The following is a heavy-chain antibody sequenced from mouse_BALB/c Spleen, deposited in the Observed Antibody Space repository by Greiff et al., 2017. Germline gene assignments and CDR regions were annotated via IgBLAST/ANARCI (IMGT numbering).Heavy chain of an antibody. J-gene: IGHJ4*01. V-gene: IGHV2-6-7*01. CDR2: IWGDGST. CDR1: GFSLTGYG. CDR3: AREVTTVVAGYYYAMDY. Sequence: VQGVESGPGLVAPSQSLSITCTVSGFSLTGYGVNWVRQPPGKGLEWLGMIWGDGSTDYNSALKSRLSISKDNSKSQVFLKMNSLQTDDTARYYCAREVTTVVAGYYYAMDYWGQGTSVTVSS. D-gene: IGHD1-1*01.